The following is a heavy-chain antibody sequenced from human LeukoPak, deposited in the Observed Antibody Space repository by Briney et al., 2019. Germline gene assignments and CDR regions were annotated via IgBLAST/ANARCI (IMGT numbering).Heavy chain of an antibody. D-gene: IGHD1-1*01. CDR3: ARWNGAFDI. J-gene: IGHJ3*02. V-gene: IGHV4-38-2*02. CDR2: TSQRGST. CDR1: GQSLDSTYY. Sequence: SETLSLTCTVSGQSLDSTYYWAWIRQPPGKWLEWIGSTSQRGSTYYKPSLKSRVTISLDTSKIRFSLKLSSVTAADTAVYYCARWNGAFDIWGQGTVVTVSS.